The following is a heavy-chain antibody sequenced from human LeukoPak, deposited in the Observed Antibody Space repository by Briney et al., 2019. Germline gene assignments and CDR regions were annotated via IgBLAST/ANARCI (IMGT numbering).Heavy chain of an antibody. V-gene: IGHV3-43*02. CDR3: ATNFGAYYYDTSGYFDF. Sequence: PGGSLRLSCAASGFTFDDYAMHWVRQAPGKGLEWVSLISGDGNSTNYAGSVKGRFTISRDNSKNSLYLQMNGLRTEDTAFYYCATNFGAYYYDTSGYFDFWGQGTLVTVSS. CDR1: GFTFDDYA. J-gene: IGHJ4*02. CDR2: ISGDGNST. D-gene: IGHD3-22*01.